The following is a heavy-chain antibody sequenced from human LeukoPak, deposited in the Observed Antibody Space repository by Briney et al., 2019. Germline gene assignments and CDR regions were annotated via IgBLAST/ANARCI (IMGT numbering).Heavy chain of an antibody. J-gene: IGHJ4*02. CDR3: ARGRSPYGGVYYFDY. CDR2: INPSAGST. Sequence: SVKVSCKASGYTFTSYYMHWVRQAPGQGLEWMGVINPSAGSTSYVQKFQGRVTMTRDTSTSTVYMELSSLRSEDTAVYYCARGRSPYGGVYYFDYWGQGTLVTVSS. V-gene: IGHV1-46*01. CDR1: GYTFTSYY. D-gene: IGHD4-23*01.